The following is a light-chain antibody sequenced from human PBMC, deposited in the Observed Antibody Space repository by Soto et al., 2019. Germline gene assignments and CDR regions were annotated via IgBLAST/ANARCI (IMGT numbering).Light chain of an antibody. CDR3: QQYGSSTWT. J-gene: IGKJ1*01. V-gene: IGKV3-20*01. CDR1: QSFNSIY. Sequence: EIVLTQSPGTLSLSPGERATLSCRASQSFNSIYLAWYQQKPGQAPRLLIYGASSRATGIADRFSGSGSGTDFTLTISRLEPEDFAVYYCQQYGSSTWTFGQGTKVDIK. CDR2: GAS.